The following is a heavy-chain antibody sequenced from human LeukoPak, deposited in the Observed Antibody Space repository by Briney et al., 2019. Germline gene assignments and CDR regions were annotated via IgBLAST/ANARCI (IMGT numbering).Heavy chain of an antibody. CDR2: MSSDGVKT. D-gene: IGHD1-26*01. V-gene: IGHV3-30*18. CDR1: GFNLRCCG. Sequence: PGGSLRLPYAPSGFNLRCCGVHWVRQAPGKGLEWVALMSSDGVKTYYADSVKGRFTVSRDSSKDTLYLQMSSLRPEDTAIYYCAKDHVTSGREFESWGQGSLVTVSS. J-gene: IGHJ4*02. CDR3: AKDHVTSGREFES.